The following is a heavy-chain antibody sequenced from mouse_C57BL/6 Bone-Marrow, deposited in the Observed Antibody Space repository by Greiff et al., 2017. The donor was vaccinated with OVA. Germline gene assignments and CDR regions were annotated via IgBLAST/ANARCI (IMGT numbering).Heavy chain of an antibody. CDR2: ISSGSSTI. CDR3: ARNGLYSNYSFAY. V-gene: IGHV5-17*01. J-gene: IGHJ3*01. D-gene: IGHD2-5*01. CDR1: GFTFSDYG. Sequence: EVQRVESGGGLVKPGGSLKLSCAASGFTFSDYGMHWVRQAPEKGLEWVAYISSGSSTIYYADTVKGRFTISRDNAKNTLFLQMTSLRSEDTAMYYCARNGLYSNYSFAYWGQGTLVTVSA.